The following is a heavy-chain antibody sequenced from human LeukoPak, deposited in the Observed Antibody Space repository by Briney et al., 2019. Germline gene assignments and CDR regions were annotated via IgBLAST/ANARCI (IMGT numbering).Heavy chain of an antibody. CDR2: IKSDGGT. CDR1: GFAFSVSW. J-gene: IGHJ4*02. CDR3: AKDYFGSLEY. V-gene: IGHV3-74*03. Sequence: GGSLRLSCAASGFAFSVSWVHWVRQAPGKGLVWVSVIKSDGGTAYADSVKGRFTISRDNAKNTVYLQMNSLRDEDTAVYYCAKDYFGSLEYWGQGTLVTVSS. D-gene: IGHD2/OR15-2a*01.